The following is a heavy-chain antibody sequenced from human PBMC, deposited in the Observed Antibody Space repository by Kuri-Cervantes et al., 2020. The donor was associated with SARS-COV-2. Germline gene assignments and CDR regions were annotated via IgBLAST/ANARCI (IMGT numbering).Heavy chain of an antibody. CDR1: GFTLSSYE. V-gene: IGHV3-30*07. J-gene: IGHJ4*02. Sequence: GGSLRLSCAASGFTLSSYEMNWVRQAPGKGLEWVVVISYDGSNKYYADSVKGRFTISRDNSKNTLYLQMNSLRAEDTAVYYCVRDGDHWNFDYWGQGTLVTVSS. D-gene: IGHD1-1*01. CDR2: ISYDGSNK. CDR3: VRDGDHWNFDY.